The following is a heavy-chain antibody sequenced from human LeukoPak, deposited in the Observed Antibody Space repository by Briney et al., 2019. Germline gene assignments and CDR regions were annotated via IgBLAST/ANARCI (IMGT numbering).Heavy chain of an antibody. CDR2: IIPFFGST. CDR1: GGTFGSYA. CDR3: AMGPRKLYYYDSSDYYYFDY. V-gene: IGHV1-69*13. J-gene: IGHJ4*02. Sequence: ASVTVSCTASGGTFGSYAVSWVRQAPGQGLEWMGGIIPFFGSTNYAQKFQGRVTIIADESTSTAYMELSSLRSEDTAVYYCAMGPRKLYYYDSSDYYYFDYWGQGTLVTVSS. D-gene: IGHD3-22*01.